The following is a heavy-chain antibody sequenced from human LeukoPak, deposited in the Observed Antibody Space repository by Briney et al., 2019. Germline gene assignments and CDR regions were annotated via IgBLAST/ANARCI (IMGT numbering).Heavy chain of an antibody. CDR3: AREGRQRWLQMGVYNWFDP. CDR2: INPNSGGT. V-gene: IGHV1-2*02. Sequence: ASVKVSCKASGYTFTGYYMHWVRQAPGQGLEWMGWINPNSGGTNYAQKFQGRVTMTRDTSISTAYMELSRLRSNDTAVYYCAREGRQRWLQMGVYNWFDPWGQGTLVTVSS. D-gene: IGHD5-24*01. CDR1: GYTFTGYY. J-gene: IGHJ5*02.